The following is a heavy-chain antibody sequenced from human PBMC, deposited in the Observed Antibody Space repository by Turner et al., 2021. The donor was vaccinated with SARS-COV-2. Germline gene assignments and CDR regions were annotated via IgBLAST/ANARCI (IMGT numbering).Heavy chain of an antibody. V-gene: IGHV4-39*01. CDR1: GGSISSSSYY. CDR3: ARHSPELRGDYFDY. J-gene: IGHJ4*02. D-gene: IGHD1-26*01. CDR2: IFYSGST. Sequence: LQLQESGPGLVKPSETLSLTCTVPGGSISSSSYYWGWIRQPPGKGLERIGTIFYSGSTYYNPSLKSRVTISVDTSKNQFSLKLSSVTAADTAVYYCARHSPELRGDYFDYWGQGTLVTVSS.